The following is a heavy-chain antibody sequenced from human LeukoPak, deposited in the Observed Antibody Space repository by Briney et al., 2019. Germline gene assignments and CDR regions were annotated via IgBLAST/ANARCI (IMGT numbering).Heavy chain of an antibody. V-gene: IGHV3-23*01. D-gene: IGHD6-13*01. CDR2: ISGSGGST. J-gene: IGHJ4*02. CDR3: AKAGYSSSWYFRAYYFDY. CDR1: GFTFSSYA. Sequence: PGGSLRLSCAASGFTFSSYAMSWVRQAPWKGLELVSAISGSGGSTYYADSVKGRFTISRDNSKNTLYLQMNSLRAEDTAVYYCAKAGYSSSWYFRAYYFDYWGQGTLVTVSS.